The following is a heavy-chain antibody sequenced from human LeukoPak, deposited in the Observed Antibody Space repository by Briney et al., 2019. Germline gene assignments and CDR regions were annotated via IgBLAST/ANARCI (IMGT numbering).Heavy chain of an antibody. CDR2: IYYSGST. D-gene: IGHD1-26*01. CDR3: ARVSGATEFDY. J-gene: IGHJ4*02. Sequence: SETLSLTCTVSGGSISSSSYYWGWIRQPPGKGLEWIGSIYYSGSTYYNPSLKSRVTISVDTSKNQFSLKLSSVTAADTAVYCCARVSGATEFDYWGQGTLVTVSS. CDR1: GGSISSSSYY. V-gene: IGHV4-39*07.